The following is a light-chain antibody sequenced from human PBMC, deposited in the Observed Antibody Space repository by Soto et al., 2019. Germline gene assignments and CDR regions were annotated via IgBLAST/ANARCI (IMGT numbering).Light chain of an antibody. CDR2: EVS. CDR1: SSDVGNYKY. V-gene: IGLV2-14*01. J-gene: IGLJ1*01. CDR3: FSYTSSGNYV. Sequence: QSALAQPASVSGSPGQSITISCTGTSSDVGNYKYVSWYQQHPGKAPKLMIYEVSNRPSGVSNRFSGSKSGNTASLTISGLQAEDETDYYCFSYTSSGNYVFGTGTKATVL.